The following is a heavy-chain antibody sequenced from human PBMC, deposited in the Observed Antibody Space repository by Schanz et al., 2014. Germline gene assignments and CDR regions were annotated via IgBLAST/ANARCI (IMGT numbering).Heavy chain of an antibody. Sequence: VQLVESGGGLVKPGGSLRLSCAASGFTFSSYAMSWVRQAPGKGLEWVSGISGSGGSTYYADSVKGRFTISRDNSKNTLYLQMNSLRAEDTAVYYCARDLEGCDGGGGGFDPWGQGTLVTVSS. D-gene: IGHD2-21*01. J-gene: IGHJ5*02. CDR2: ISGSGGST. CDR1: GFTFSSYA. CDR3: ARDLEGCDGGGGGFDP. V-gene: IGHV3-23*04.